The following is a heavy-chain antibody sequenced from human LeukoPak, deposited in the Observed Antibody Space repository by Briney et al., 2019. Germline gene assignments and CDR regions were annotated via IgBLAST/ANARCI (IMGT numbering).Heavy chain of an antibody. Sequence: GGSLRLSCAASGFTFSSYSMNWVRQAPGKGLEWVSYISSSSSSTIYYADSVKGRFTISRDNAKNSLYLQMNSLRAEDTAVYYCARRDSGWHHEYFQHWGQGTLVTVSS. D-gene: IGHD6-19*01. J-gene: IGHJ1*01. CDR3: ARRDSGWHHEYFQH. CDR2: ISSSSSSTI. CDR1: GFTFSSYS. V-gene: IGHV3-48*01.